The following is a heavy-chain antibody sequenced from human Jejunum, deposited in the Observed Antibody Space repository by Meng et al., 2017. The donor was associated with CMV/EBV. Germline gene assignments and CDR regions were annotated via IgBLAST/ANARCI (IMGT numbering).Heavy chain of an antibody. D-gene: IGHD4-17*01. CDR2: INHSGST. CDR1: GGSFSGYY. Sequence: LRLQRWGVGLLKPSEALSLTGAVYGGSFSGYYWSWSRQPPGKGLEWIGEINHSGSTNYNPSLKSRVTISVDTSKNQFSLRLSSVTAADTAVYYCARGFVKYTVTRVGNWFDPWGQGTLVTVSS. CDR3: ARGFVKYTVTRVGNWFDP. J-gene: IGHJ5*02. V-gene: IGHV4-34*01.